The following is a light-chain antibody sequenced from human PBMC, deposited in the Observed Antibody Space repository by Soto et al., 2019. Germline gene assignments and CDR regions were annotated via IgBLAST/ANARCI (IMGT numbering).Light chain of an antibody. V-gene: IGLV2-8*01. CDR3: TSYAGSTHLV. CDR1: SSDVGGYNY. Sequence: QSVLTQPPSASGSPGQSVTISCTGTSSDVGGYNYVSWYQQHPGKAPKLMIYEVSKRPSGVPDRFSGSKSGNTASLTVSGLPEEDEADYYCTSYAGSTHLVFGGGTKLTVL. CDR2: EVS. J-gene: IGLJ2*01.